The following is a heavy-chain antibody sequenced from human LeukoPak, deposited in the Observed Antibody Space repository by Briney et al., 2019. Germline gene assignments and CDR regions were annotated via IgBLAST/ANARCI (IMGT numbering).Heavy chain of an antibody. D-gene: IGHD3-22*01. CDR3: ARVPGYYYDSSGYYHFDY. CDR1: GGSFSGYY. V-gene: IGHV4-34*01. CDR2: INHSGST. J-gene: IGHJ4*02. Sequence: SETLSLTCAVYGGSFSGYYWSWIRQPPGKGLEWIGEINHSGSTNYNPSLKSRVTISVDTSKNQFSLKLSSVTAADTAVYYCARVPGYYYDSSGYYHFDYWGQGTLVTVSS.